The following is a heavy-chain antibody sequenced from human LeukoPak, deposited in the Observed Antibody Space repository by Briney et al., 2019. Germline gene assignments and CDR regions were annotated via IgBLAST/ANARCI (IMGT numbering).Heavy chain of an antibody. V-gene: IGHV4-59*01. CDR3: ARVESYYSFFDY. J-gene: IGHJ4*02. D-gene: IGHD1-26*01. CDR2: IYYSGST. Sequence: PSETLSLTCTVSGGSIRSYYWSWIRQPPGKGLEWIGHIYYSGSTNYNPSLKSRVTISVDTSKKQFSLKLTSVTAADTAVYYCARVESYYSFFDYWGQGTLVTVSS. CDR1: GGSIRSYY.